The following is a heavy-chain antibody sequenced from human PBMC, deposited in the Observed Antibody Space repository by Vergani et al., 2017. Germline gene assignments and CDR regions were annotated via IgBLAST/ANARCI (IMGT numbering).Heavy chain of an antibody. D-gene: IGHD2-21*01. Sequence: EVQLVESGGGIVKPGGSLRLSCVASGFSFRNAWMNWVRRTPGKGLEWVGRIKSTFDRGAPDYAAAVKGRFTISRNDSTNTLFLQMNGLKTEDIGVYYCATDPRYCGDGSCCWLRDHHYYGMDVWGQGTTVTVSS. CDR2: IKSTFDRGAP. V-gene: IGHV3-15*07. CDR3: ATDPRYCGDGSCCWLRDHHYYGMDV. J-gene: IGHJ6*02. CDR1: GFSFRNAW.